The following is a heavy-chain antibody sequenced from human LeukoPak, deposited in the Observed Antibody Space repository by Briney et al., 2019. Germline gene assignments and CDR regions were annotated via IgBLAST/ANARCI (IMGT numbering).Heavy chain of an antibody. CDR2: INPKSCGT. D-gene: IGHD3-16*01. CDR3: AGDVIMGDGQGWFDP. Sequence: GASVQCSCQACGLTLSDYAIQWARQATGQGLDCIGWINPKSCGTNYVQKFQGRVTMTRGTSINTGYMEQSSLNSDDTGMYYCAGDVIMGDGQGWFDPWGQGTLVTVSS. J-gene: IGHJ5*02. V-gene: IGHV1-2*02. CDR1: GLTLSDYA.